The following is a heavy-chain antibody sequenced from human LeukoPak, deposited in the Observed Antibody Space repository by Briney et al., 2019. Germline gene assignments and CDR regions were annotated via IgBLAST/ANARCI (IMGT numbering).Heavy chain of an antibody. V-gene: IGHV3-33*06. CDR3: AKETRAYCGGDCPFDY. Sequence: GGPLSLSCAASGFTFSSYGMHWVRQAPGKGLERVAVIWYDGSTKYYADSVKRRFTITRDNSKNTLYLQMNSLRGEDTAVYYCAKETRAYCGGDCPFDYWGQGTLVTVSS. CDR1: GFTFSSYG. CDR2: IWYDGSTK. J-gene: IGHJ4*02. D-gene: IGHD2-21*02.